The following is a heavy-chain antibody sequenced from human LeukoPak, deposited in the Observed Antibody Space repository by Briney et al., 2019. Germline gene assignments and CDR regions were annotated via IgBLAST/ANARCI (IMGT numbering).Heavy chain of an antibody. J-gene: IGHJ6*02. CDR3: ATRAEGSYYGSGSYYGMDV. CDR1: GFXVSSNY. CDR2: IYSDGTT. D-gene: IGHD3-10*01. V-gene: IGHV3-66*01. Sequence: GGSLRLSCEASGFXVSSNYMSWVRQAPGKGLEWLSLIYSDGTTYYADSVEGRFTTSRDNSKNTLYLQMDSLRAEDTAVYFCATRAEGSYYGSGSYYGMDVWGQGTTVTVSS.